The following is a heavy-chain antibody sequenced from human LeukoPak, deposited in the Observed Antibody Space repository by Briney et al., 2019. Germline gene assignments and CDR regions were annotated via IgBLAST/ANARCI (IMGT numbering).Heavy chain of an antibody. CDR2: IYSGGST. V-gene: IGHV3-53*01. Sequence: GSLRLSCAASGFIVSDNYVNWVRHAPGAGLEWVSVIYSGGSTYYADSGKGRFTISSANSKNTLYMKMKSLRPEDKDVYYCAKVSIIGGNASPGRTGNYYGMDVWGQGTTITVSS. D-gene: IGHD1-26*01. J-gene: IGHJ6*02. CDR1: GFIVSDNY. CDR3: AKVSIIGGNASPGRTGNYYGMDV.